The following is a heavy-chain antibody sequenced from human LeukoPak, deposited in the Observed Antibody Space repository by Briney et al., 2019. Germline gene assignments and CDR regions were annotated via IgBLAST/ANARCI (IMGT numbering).Heavy chain of an antibody. J-gene: IGHJ4*02. V-gene: IGHV4-4*02. Sequence: PSETLSLTCAVSGGSICSSNWWSWVRQPPGKGLEWIGEIYHSGSTNYNPSLKSRVTISVDKSKNQFSLKLSSVTAADTAVYYCASRSDYYDSSGLDYWGQGTLVTVSS. CDR3: ASRSDYYDSSGLDY. CDR2: IYHSGST. CDR1: GGSICSSNW. D-gene: IGHD3-22*01.